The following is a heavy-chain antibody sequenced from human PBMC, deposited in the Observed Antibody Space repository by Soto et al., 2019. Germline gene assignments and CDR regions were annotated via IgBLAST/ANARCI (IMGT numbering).Heavy chain of an antibody. J-gene: IGHJ4*02. D-gene: IGHD5-12*01. CDR3: AREGSYSAYNFAHGIQLWSFDF. Sequence: SETLSLTCTVSGCSINNFYWSWVRQPAGKGLEWIGRIFSSGSTSFNPSLESRVAMSVDTSKNHFSLNLSSVTAADMAVYYCAREGSYSAYNFAHGIQLWSFDFWGQGALVTVSS. V-gene: IGHV4-4*07. CDR1: GCSINNFY. CDR2: IFSSGST.